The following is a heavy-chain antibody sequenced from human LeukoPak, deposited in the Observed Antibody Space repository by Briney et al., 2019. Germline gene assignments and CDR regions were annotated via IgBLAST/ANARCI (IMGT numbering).Heavy chain of an antibody. CDR2: ISYDGSNK. J-gene: IGHJ4*02. Sequence: GGSLRLSCAASGFTFSSYGMSWVRQAPGKGLEWVAVISYDGSNKYYADSVKGRFTISRDNSKNTLYLQMNSLRAEDTALYYCATSGYSYGYVRYWGQGTLVTVSS. D-gene: IGHD5-18*01. CDR3: ATSGYSYGYVRY. CDR1: GFTFSSYG. V-gene: IGHV3-30*03.